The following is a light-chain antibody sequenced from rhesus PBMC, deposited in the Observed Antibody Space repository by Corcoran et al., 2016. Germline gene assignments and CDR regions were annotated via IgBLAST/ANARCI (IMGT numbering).Light chain of an antibody. CDR1: ENVNNY. Sequence: DIQMTQSPSSLSASVGDRVTITCRASENVNNYLKWYQQKPGKAPKLLIYKASTLQSGVPSRFRGSGSGTDYTCTISILQPEDVATYYCQHSSGTPYSFGLGTKVEIK. CDR3: QHSSGTPYS. V-gene: IGKV1-74*01. CDR2: KAS. J-gene: IGKJ2*01.